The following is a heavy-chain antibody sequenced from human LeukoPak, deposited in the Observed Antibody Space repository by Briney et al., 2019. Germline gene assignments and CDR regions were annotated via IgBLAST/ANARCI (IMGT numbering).Heavy chain of an antibody. Sequence: SETLSLTCTASGGSINSYYWSWIRQPPGKGLEWIGYISYSGSTNYNPSLKSRVTISVDTSKNQFSLKLSSVAAADTAVYYCARGDNPFDYWGQGTLVTVSS. CDR1: GGSINSYY. D-gene: IGHD3-16*01. V-gene: IGHV4-59*01. CDR2: ISYSGST. CDR3: ARGDNPFDY. J-gene: IGHJ4*02.